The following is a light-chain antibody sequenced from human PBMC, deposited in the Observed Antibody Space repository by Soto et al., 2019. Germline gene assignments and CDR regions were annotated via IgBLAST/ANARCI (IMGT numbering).Light chain of an antibody. V-gene: IGKV3-11*01. CDR2: DTS. J-gene: IGKJ4*01. Sequence: EIVLTQSPATLSLSPGGTATLSCRASQSVGSTLAWYQQLPGQAPRLLIYDTSNRATGIPARFSGSGSGTDFTLTISSLEPEDFAVYYCQQRSDWPLTFGGGTTVDIK. CDR3: QQRSDWPLT. CDR1: QSVGST.